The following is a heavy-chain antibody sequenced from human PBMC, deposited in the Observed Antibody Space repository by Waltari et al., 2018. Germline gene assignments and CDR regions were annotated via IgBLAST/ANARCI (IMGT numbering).Heavy chain of an antibody. V-gene: IGHV3-30*02. CDR2: TGYDGRYQ. CDR3: ASKRSGSIFYFDS. D-gene: IGHD3-10*01. J-gene: IGHJ4*02. Sequence: QVQLVESGGGVVQPGGSLTLSCAASGFTFSNYGMHWVRQAPGKGREWVARTGYDGRYQYYADSVKGRFAISRDNSRYILYLQMNSLRPEDTAVYFCASKRSGSIFYFDSWGQGTLVTVSS. CDR1: GFTFSNYG.